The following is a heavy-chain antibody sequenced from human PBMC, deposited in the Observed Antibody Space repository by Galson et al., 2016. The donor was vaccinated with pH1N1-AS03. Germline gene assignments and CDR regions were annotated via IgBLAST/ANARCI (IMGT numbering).Heavy chain of an antibody. CDR2: ISATGGTI. CDR3: VSGDNEFWSGYDAFDF. V-gene: IGHV3-11*01. J-gene: IGHJ3*01. D-gene: IGHD3-3*01. CDR1: TFNFRKHG. Sequence: SLRLSCAASTFNFRKHGMHWFRQAPGKGLEWVSYISATGGTIYYADSVKGRFTISRDKAGNSLSLQMNSLRVEDTAIYYCVSGDNEFWSGYDAFDFWGQGTKVTVAS.